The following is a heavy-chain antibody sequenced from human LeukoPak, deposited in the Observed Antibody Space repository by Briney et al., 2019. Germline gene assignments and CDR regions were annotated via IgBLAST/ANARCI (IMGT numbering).Heavy chain of an antibody. CDR1: GFTFNSYG. V-gene: IGHV3-48*02. CDR2: ISSSSSTI. Sequence: GGSLRVSCAASGFTFNSYGMHWVRQAPGKGLEWVSYISSSSSTIYYADSVKGRFTISRDNAKNSLYLQMNSLRDEDTAVYYCARGKEIAVAELGYFQHWGQGTLVTVSS. J-gene: IGHJ1*01. CDR3: ARGKEIAVAELGYFQH. D-gene: IGHD6-19*01.